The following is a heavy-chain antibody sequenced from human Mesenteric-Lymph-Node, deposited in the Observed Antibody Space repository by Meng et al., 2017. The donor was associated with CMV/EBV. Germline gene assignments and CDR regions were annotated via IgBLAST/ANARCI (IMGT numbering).Heavy chain of an antibody. CDR1: GFTFSNYW. CDR2: IKEDGTQK. J-gene: IGHJ5*02. Sequence: GESLKISCEASGFTFSNYWMAWVRQAPGKGLEGVANIKEDGTQKCYVDSVEGRFTISRDNGKNSLYLQMNSVRVGDTAVYYCATNYDFWSGYTFDPMGQGTLVTVSS. CDR3: ATNYDFWSGYTFDP. V-gene: IGHV3-7*01. D-gene: IGHD3-3*01.